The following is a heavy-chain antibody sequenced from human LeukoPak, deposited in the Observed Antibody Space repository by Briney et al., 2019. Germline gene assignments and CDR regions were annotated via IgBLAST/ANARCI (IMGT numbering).Heavy chain of an antibody. D-gene: IGHD4-11*01. CDR3: ARDLSWVTTPPSHWFDP. CDR2: ISSSSSYI. Sequence: GGSLRLSCVASGFTFSSYSMNCVRQAPGKGLEWVSSISSSSSYIYYADSVKGRFTISRDNAKNSLYLQMNRLRAEDTAVYYCARDLSWVTTPPSHWFDPWGQGTLVTVSS. CDR1: GFTFSSYS. J-gene: IGHJ5*02. V-gene: IGHV3-21*01.